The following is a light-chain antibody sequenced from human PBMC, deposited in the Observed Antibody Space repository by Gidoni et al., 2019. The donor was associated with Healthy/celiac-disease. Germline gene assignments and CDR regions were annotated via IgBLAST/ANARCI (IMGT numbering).Light chain of an antibody. J-gene: IGKJ4*01. Sequence: DIQMTQSPSTLSASVGDRVTITCRASQSISSWLAWYQQKPEKAPKLLIYKASSVESGVPSRFSGSGSGTEFTLTISSLQPDDFVTYYCQQYNSYSPPLTFGGGTKVEIK. V-gene: IGKV1-5*03. CDR3: QQYNSYSPPLT. CDR2: KAS. CDR1: QSISSW.